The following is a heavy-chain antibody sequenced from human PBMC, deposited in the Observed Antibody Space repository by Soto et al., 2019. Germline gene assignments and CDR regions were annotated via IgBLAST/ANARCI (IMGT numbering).Heavy chain of an antibody. V-gene: IGHV3-30-3*01. CDR2: IADDGNNK. CDR1: GFTFSSYA. CDR3: ARDSVDMVTIPS. Sequence: QVQLVESGGGVVQPGRSLRLSCVASGFTFSSYAMHWVRQAPGKVLEWVAFIADDGNNKYYADSVKGRITISRDNSKNTLYLQMNSMRAEDTAVYFCARDSVDMVTIPSWGQGTLVTVSS. J-gene: IGHJ1*01. D-gene: IGHD2-15*01.